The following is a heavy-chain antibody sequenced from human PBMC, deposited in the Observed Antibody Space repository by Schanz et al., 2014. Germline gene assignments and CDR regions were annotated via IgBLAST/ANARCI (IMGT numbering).Heavy chain of an antibody. CDR2: INPSGGNT. CDR1: GYTFTSYY. Sequence: QVQLVQSGAEVKKPGASVKVSCEASGYTFTSYYIHWFRQAPGQGLEWMGLINPSGGNTNYAQKFRGRVTMTRDTTTSTVYMSLSSLISEDATVYCCARVASTGAFDIWGQGTMVTVSS. CDR3: ARVASTGAFDI. V-gene: IGHV1-46*03. J-gene: IGHJ3*02.